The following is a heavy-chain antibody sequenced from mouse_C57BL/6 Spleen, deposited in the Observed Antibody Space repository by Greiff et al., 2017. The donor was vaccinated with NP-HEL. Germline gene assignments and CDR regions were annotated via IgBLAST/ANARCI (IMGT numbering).Heavy chain of an antibody. D-gene: IGHD2-4*01. CDR1: GYAFSSSW. Sequence: QVQLQQSGPELVKPGASVKISCKASGYAFSSSWMNWVKQRPGKGLEWIGRIYPGDGDTNYNGKFKGKATLTADKSSSTAYMQLSSLTSEDSAVYFCARDDYGGDYYAMDYWGQGTSVTVSS. CDR2: IYPGDGDT. J-gene: IGHJ4*01. V-gene: IGHV1-82*01. CDR3: ARDDYGGDYYAMDY.